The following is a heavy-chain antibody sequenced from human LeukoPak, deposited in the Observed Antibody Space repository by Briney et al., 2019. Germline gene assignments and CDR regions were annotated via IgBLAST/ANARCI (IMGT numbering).Heavy chain of an antibody. CDR1: GLTFRSYS. CDR2: ISGDSVHI. J-gene: IGHJ4*02. V-gene: IGHV3-21*01. D-gene: IGHD3/OR15-3a*01. CDR3: ARFETRGTGDSDF. Sequence: GGSLRLSCEGTGLTFRSYSMNWVRQAPGKGLEWVSSISGDSVHIFYADSVKGRFTISRDDAKSSLYLQMNSLRAEDTAVYYCARFETRGTGDSDFWGQGTLVTVSS.